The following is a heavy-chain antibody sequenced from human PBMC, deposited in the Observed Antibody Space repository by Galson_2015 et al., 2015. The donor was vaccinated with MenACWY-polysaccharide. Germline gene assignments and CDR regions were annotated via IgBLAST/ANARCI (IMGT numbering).Heavy chain of an antibody. CDR1: GYTFTTYD. CDR2: INTNTGNP. Sequence: SVKVSCKASGYTFTTYDINWVQQAPGQGLEWMGWINTNTGNPTYAQGFTGRFVFSLDTSVSTAYLQISSLKAEDTAVYYCAREGGDYVLGGMDVWGQGTTVTVSS. V-gene: IGHV7-4-1*02. CDR3: AREGGDYVLGGMDV. D-gene: IGHD4-17*01. J-gene: IGHJ6*02.